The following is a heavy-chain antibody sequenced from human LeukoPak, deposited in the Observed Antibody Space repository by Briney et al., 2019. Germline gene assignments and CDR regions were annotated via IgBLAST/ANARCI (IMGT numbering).Heavy chain of an antibody. CDR3: AKVPTTVTTLYYFDY. Sequence: QSGGSLRLSCAASGFTFSSYGMHWVRQAPGKGLEWVAVISYDGSNKYYADSVKGRFTISRDNSKNTLYLQMNSLRAEDTAVYYCAKVPTTVTTLYYFDYWGQGTLVTVSS. V-gene: IGHV3-30*18. CDR1: GFTFSSYG. J-gene: IGHJ4*02. CDR2: ISYDGSNK. D-gene: IGHD4-17*01.